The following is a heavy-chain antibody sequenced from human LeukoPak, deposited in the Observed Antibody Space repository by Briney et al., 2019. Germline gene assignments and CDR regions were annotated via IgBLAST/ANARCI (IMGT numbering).Heavy chain of an antibody. CDR1: GGSISRGSYY. J-gene: IGHJ4*02. CDR2: IYTSGST. D-gene: IGHD3-22*01. V-gene: IGHV4-61*02. CDR3: ARDHDYYDSSGYFDY. Sequence: SETLSLTCTVSGGSISRGSYYWSWIRQPAGKGLEWIGRIYTSGSTNYNPSLKSRVTISVDTSKNQFSLKLSSVTAADTAVYYCARDHDYYDSSGYFDYWGQGTLVTVSS.